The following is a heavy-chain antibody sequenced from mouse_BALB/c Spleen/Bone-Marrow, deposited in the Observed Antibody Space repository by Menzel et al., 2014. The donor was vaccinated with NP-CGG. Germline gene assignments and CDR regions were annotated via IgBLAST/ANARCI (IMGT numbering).Heavy chain of an antibody. J-gene: IGHJ3*01. CDR1: GFTFSSYA. Sequence: EVNLVESGGGLVKPGGSLKLSCAASGFTFSSYAMSWVRQTPEKRLEWVASISSGGSTYYPDSVKGRFTISRDNARNILYLQMSSLRSEDTAMYYCARGNGFEGFAYWGQGTLVTVSA. CDR3: ARGNGFEGFAY. CDR2: ISSGGST. V-gene: IGHV5-6-5*01. D-gene: IGHD1-2*01.